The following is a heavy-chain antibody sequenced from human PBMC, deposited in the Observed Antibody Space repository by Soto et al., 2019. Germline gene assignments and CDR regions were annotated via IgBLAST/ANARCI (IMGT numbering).Heavy chain of an antibody. CDR1: GGSISSSSYY. CDR3: VRRGIAVAGTTPTFDI. CDR2: IYYSGST. V-gene: IGHV4-39*01. Sequence: PSETLSLTCTVSGGSISSSSYYWGWIRQPPGKGLEWIGSIYYSGSTYYNPSLKSRVTISVDTSKNQFSLKLSSVTAADTAVYFCVRRGIAVAGTTPTFDIWGEGRMVT. J-gene: IGHJ3*02. D-gene: IGHD6-19*01.